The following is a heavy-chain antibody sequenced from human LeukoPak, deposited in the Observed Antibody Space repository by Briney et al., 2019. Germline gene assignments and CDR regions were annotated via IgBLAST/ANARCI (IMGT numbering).Heavy chain of an antibody. Sequence: GGSLRLSCAASGFTFSTYTMYWVRHLPGKRLEWVSIIGSSGGGIHYADSVKGRFTISRDNSKNALYLQINSLRVEDTAVYYCAIDPNWGTHSWGQGVLVTVSS. J-gene: IGHJ4*02. CDR1: GFTFSTYT. D-gene: IGHD7-27*01. CDR3: AIDPNWGTHS. V-gene: IGHV3-23*01. CDR2: IGSSGGGI.